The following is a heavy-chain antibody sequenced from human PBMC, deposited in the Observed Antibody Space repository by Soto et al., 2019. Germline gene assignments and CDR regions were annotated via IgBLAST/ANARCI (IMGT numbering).Heavy chain of an antibody. V-gene: IGHV1-18*01. CDR3: ARVSTHCSGGSCYSGWFDP. CDR1: GYTFTSYG. J-gene: IGHJ5*02. CDR2: ISAYNGNT. D-gene: IGHD2-15*01. Sequence: GASVKVSCKASGYTFTSYGISWVRQAPGQGLEWMGWISAYNGNTNYAQKLQGRVTMTTDTSTSTAYMELRSLRSDDTAVYYCARVSTHCSGGSCYSGWFDPWGQGTLVTVSS.